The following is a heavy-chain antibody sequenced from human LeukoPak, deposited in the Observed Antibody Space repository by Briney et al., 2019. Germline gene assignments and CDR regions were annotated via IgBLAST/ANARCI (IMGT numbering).Heavy chain of an antibody. CDR1: GYSINSAYY. V-gene: IGHV4-38-2*02. CDR3: TREFGDYADY. J-gene: IGHJ4*02. CDR2: MYHSGST. Sequence: SETLSLTCTVSGYSINSAYYWGWIRQPPGKGLEWIGSMYHSGSTYYNPSLQSRVTISVDKSKNQFSLKLSSVTAADTAVYYCTREFGDYADYWGQGTLVTVSS. D-gene: IGHD4-17*01.